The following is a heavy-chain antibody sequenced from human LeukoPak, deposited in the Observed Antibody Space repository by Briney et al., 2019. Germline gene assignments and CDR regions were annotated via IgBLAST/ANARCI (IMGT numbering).Heavy chain of an antibody. Sequence: ASVKVSCKASGGTFSSYTISWVRQAPGQGLEWMGRIIPILGIANYAQKFQGRVTITADKSTSTAYMELSSLRSEDTAVYYCARGQQLVRFLPWDYWGQGTLVTVSS. CDR3: ARGQQLVRFLPWDY. J-gene: IGHJ4*02. CDR1: GGTFSSYT. D-gene: IGHD6-6*01. V-gene: IGHV1-69*02. CDR2: IIPILGIA.